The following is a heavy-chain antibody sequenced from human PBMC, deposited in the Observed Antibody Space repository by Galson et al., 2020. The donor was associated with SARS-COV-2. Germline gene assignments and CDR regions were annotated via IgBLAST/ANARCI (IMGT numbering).Heavy chain of an antibody. D-gene: IGHD2-21*01. CDR1: GASVSSNSAA. J-gene: IGHJ6*03. CDR3: AREPGYCGGDCYSFGCFYYMDV. V-gene: IGHV6-1*01. Sequence: SETLSLTCAISGASVSSNSAAWNWIRQSPSRGLEWLGRTYYRAQWYNDYAVSVKSRITINPDTSKNQFSLQLNSVTPEDTAVYYCAREPGYCGGDCYSFGCFYYMDVWGKGTTVTVSS. CDR2: TYYRAQWYN.